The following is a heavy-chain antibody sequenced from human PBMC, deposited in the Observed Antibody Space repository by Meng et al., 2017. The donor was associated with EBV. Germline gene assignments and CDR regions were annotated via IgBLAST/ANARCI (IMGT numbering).Heavy chain of an antibody. CDR2: INTYSGKA. V-gene: IGHV7-4-1*02. J-gene: IGHJ4*02. CDR3: ARGVEENGSHYPFDS. Sequence: QVQVVQAGAGWKTRGDSVKVSWKASGYTFRNDAINWIRQVRGQVLEWMGWINTYSGKATFAQGFTGRLVFTLDTPVTAAHLQISVLKTENSAVYYGARGVEENGSHYPFDSWGQGTLVTVSS. D-gene: IGHD1-1*01. CDR1: GYTFRNDA.